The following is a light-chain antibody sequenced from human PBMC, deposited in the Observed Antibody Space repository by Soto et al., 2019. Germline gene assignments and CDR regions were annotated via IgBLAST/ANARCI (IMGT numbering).Light chain of an antibody. Sequence: QAVVTQEPSLTVSPGGTITLTCGSSTGVVTSGHYPCWFQQKPGQAPRTLIYDTSSKHSSTPARFSASLLGGKAALTLSGAQPEDEAEYYCSLYYSGVQVFGGGTKLTVL. CDR1: TGVVTSGHY. CDR3: SLYYSGVQV. V-gene: IGLV7-46*01. CDR2: DTS. J-gene: IGLJ2*01.